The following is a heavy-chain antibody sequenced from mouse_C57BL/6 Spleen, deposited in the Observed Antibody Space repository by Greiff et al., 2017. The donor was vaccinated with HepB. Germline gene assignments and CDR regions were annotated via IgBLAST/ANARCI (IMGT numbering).Heavy chain of an antibody. D-gene: IGHD1-1*01. J-gene: IGHJ1*03. CDR3: ARKDYYGSYWYCDV. CDR1: GYSFTDYN. V-gene: IGHV1-39*01. CDR2: INPNYGTT. Sequence: EVQLQQSGPELVKPGASVKISCKASGYSFTDYNMNWVKQSNRKSLEWIGVINPNYGTTSYNQKFKGKATLTVDQSSSTAYMQLNSLTSEDSAVYYCARKDYYGSYWYCDVWGTGTTVTVSS.